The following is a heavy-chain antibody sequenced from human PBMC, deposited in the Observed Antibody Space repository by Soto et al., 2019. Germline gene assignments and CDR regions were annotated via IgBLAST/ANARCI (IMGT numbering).Heavy chain of an antibody. D-gene: IGHD6-13*01. V-gene: IGHV4-31*03. J-gene: IGHJ4*02. CDR2: IYYSGST. CDR1: GGSISSGGYY. CDR3: AREAAGTFLVDY. Sequence: QVPLQESGPGLVKPSQTLSLTCTVSGGSISSGGYYWSWIRQHPGKGLEWIGYIYYSGSTYYNPSLKSRVTISVDTSKNQFSLKLSSVTAADTAVYYCAREAAGTFLVDYWGQGTLVTVSS.